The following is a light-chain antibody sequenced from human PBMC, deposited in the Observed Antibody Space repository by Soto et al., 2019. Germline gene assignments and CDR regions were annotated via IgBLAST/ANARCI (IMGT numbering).Light chain of an antibody. CDR3: QQSYSSPPCT. CDR1: QSINTY. CDR2: AAS. V-gene: IGKV1-39*01. Sequence: DIQMTHSPSSLSASVGDRVTITCRASQSINTYLNWYQQKPGKAPNLLIYAASSLQSGVPSRFSGSGSGTDFTLTISSLQPEAFATYYGQQSYSSPPCTFGQGTKVEIK. J-gene: IGKJ2*01.